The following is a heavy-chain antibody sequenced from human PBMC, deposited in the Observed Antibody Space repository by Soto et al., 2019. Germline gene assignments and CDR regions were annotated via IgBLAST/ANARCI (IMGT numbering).Heavy chain of an antibody. J-gene: IGHJ4*02. D-gene: IGHD2-8*02. CDR2: FYYTGTT. Sequence: PSETLSLTCTVSGASLSSGSYYWSWIRQPPGKGLEWIGYFYYTGTTKYNPPLESRVTISADTSKNQFSLNLTSVTAADTAVYYCARISYWVKDYWGQGALVTVSS. CDR1: GASLSSGSYY. V-gene: IGHV4-61*01. CDR3: ARISYWVKDY.